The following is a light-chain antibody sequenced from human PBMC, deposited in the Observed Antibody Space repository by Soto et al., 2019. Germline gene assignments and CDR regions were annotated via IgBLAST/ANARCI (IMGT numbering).Light chain of an antibody. V-gene: IGKV3-15*01. CDR3: QQYNNWPRT. Sequence: EIVMTQSPATLSVSPGERATVSCRASQSVSSNLAWYQQKPGQAPSLLIYGASTRATSIPARFSGSGSGTEITLTIGSLQSEDFAVYYCQQYNNWPRTFGQGTKLEIK. CDR1: QSVSSN. CDR2: GAS. J-gene: IGKJ2*01.